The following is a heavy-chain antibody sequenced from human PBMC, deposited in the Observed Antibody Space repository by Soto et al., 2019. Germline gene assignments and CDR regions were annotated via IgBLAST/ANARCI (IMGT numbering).Heavy chain of an antibody. D-gene: IGHD2-8*02. CDR1: GTSIRSSNYY. CDR3: ARLSGGRSVYFDP. CDR2: INYNGRA. J-gene: IGHJ5*02. Sequence: PSETLSLTCSVSGTSIRSSNYYWGWVRQPPGKGLEWIGSINYNGRAYQNPCLKSRATISIDTSENQFSLKLTSVTAADAAMYFCARLSGGRSVYFDPWGQG. V-gene: IGHV4-39*01.